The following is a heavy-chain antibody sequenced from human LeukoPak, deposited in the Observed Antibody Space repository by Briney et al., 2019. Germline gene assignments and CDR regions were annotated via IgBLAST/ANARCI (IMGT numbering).Heavy chain of an antibody. V-gene: IGHV4-59*08. CDR1: GGSISSYY. CDR3: ARAPILYYFDC. Sequence: PSETLSVTCTVSGGSISSYYWSWIRQPPGKELEWIGYIYSTGSTSYNPSLKSRVTISIDTSKNQFSLNLNSVTAADTAVYYCARAPILYYFDCWGQGTLVTVSS. CDR2: IYSTGST. J-gene: IGHJ4*02.